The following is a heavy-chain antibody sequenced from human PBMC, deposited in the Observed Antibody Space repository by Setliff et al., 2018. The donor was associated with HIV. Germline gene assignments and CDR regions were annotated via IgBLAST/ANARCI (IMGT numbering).Heavy chain of an antibody. D-gene: IGHD1-7*01. CDR2: IYTNGRT. V-gene: IGHV4-4*07. CDR3: ASANWNYLGYWFDP. Sequence: PSETLSLTCGVSGGSISSHHWSWIRQPAGKGLEWIGHIYTNGRTNYNPPLKSRVTISVDPSKNQFSLKLSSVTATDTAMYYCASANWNYLGYWFDPWGQGTLVTVSS. CDR1: GGSISSHH. J-gene: IGHJ5*02.